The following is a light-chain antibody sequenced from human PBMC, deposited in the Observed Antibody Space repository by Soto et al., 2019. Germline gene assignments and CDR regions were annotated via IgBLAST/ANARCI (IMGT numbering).Light chain of an antibody. V-gene: IGLV1-44*01. J-gene: IGLJ1*01. Sequence: QSVLTQPPSASGTPGQRATISCCGSNSNIGSDIVNCYQLLPGAAPEVLINTTNQRPSGVPERFSGSKSGTSASLAISGLQSEDEANSYCATWDGGLSGPLVFGTGTKGTVL. CDR1: NSNIGSDI. CDR2: TTN. CDR3: ATWDGGLSGPLV.